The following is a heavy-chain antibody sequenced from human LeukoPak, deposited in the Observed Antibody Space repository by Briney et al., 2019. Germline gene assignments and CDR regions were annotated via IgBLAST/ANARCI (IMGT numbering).Heavy chain of an antibody. D-gene: IGHD6-19*01. CDR3: ARVGSGWSLAY. Sequence: SETLSLTCTVSGGSISSSSYYWGWIRQPPGKGLEWIGSIYYSGSTYYNPSLKSRVTISVDTSKNQFSLKLSSVTAADTAVYYCARVGSGWSLAYWGQGTLVTVSS. CDR1: GGSISSSSYY. V-gene: IGHV4-39*07. CDR2: IYYSGST. J-gene: IGHJ4*02.